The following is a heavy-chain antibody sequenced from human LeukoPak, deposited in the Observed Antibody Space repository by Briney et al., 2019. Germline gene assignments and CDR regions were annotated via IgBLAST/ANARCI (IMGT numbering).Heavy chain of an antibody. D-gene: IGHD6-19*01. CDR2: IYSGGST. CDR3: ARGLAVAGTEEFFDY. CDR1: GFTVSSNY. Sequence: GGSLRLSCAASGFTVSSNYMSWVRQAPGKGLEWVSVIYSGGSTYYADSVKGRFTISRDNSKNTLYLQMNSLRAEDTAVYYCARGLAVAGTEEFFDYWAREPWSPSPQ. J-gene: IGHJ4*02. V-gene: IGHV3-53*01.